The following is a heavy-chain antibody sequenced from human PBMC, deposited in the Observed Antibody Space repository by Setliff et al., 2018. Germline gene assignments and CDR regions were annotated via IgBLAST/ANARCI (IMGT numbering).Heavy chain of an antibody. D-gene: IGHD3-22*01. CDR3: AKDAYDSSGYGGHYFDY. V-gene: IGHV3-23*01. Sequence: LRLSCAASGFTFSHYAMTWTRQAPGKGLEWVSGISGSGGSTYYADSVKGRFTISRDNSKNTLYLQMSSLRAEDSAIYYRAKDAYDSSGYGGHYFDYWGQGALVTVSS. CDR1: GFTFSHYA. J-gene: IGHJ4*02. CDR2: ISGSGGST.